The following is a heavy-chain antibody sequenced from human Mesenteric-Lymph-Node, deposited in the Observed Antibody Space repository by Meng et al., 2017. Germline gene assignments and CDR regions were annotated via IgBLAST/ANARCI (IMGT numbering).Heavy chain of an antibody. J-gene: IGHJ3*02. Sequence: SVKVSCKASGYTFTDYYMHWVRQAPGQGLEWMGWINPNSGGTNYAQNFQGRVTMTRDTSISTAYMELSRLRSDDTAVYYCARVGFYDSRGYYWWEGFDIWGQGTMVTVSS. CDR3: ARVGFYDSRGYYWWEGFDI. CDR2: INPNSGGT. CDR1: GYTFTDYY. V-gene: IGHV1-2*02. D-gene: IGHD3-22*01.